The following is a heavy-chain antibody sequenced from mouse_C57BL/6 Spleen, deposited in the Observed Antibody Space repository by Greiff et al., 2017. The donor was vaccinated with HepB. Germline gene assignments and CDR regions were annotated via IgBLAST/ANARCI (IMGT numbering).Heavy chain of an antibody. V-gene: IGHV5-12*01. CDR1: GFTFSDYY. CDR2: ISNGGGST. D-gene: IGHD1-1*01. Sequence: EVKLMESGGGLVQPGGSLKLSCAASGFTFSDYYMYWVRQTPEKRLEWVAYISNGGGSTYYPDTVKGRFTISRDNAKNTLYLQMSRLKSEDTAMYYCAREENGSLDYWGQGTTLTVSS. CDR3: AREENGSLDY. J-gene: IGHJ2*01.